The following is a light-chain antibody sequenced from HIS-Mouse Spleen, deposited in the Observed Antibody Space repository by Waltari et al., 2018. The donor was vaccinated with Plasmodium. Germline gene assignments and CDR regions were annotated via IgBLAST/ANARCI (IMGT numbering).Light chain of an antibody. CDR2: GNS. V-gene: IGLV1-40*01. J-gene: IGLJ3*02. Sequence: QSVLTQPPSVSGAPGQRVTISCPGSSPNLGAGYDLPGYQQLPGTAPKLLIYGNSNRPSGVPDRFSGSKSGTSASLAITGLQAEDEADYYCQSYDSSLSGSWVFGGGTKLTVL. CDR3: QSYDSSLSGSWV. CDR1: SPNLGAGYD.